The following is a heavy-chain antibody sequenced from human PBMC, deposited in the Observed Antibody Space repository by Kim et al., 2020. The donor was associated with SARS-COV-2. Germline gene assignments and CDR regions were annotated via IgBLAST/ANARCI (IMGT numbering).Heavy chain of an antibody. CDR3: AKDGRMAKYQLLYPWYFDY. J-gene: IGHJ4*02. CDR1: GFTFSSYA. V-gene: IGHV3-23*03. D-gene: IGHD2-2*02. CDR2: IYSGGSST. Sequence: GGSLRLSCAASGFTFSSYAMSWVRQAPGKGLEWVSVIYSGGSSTYYADSVKGRFTISRDNSKNTLYLQMNSLRAEDTAVYYCAKDGRMAKYQLLYPWYFDYCGEGSPLTVSS.